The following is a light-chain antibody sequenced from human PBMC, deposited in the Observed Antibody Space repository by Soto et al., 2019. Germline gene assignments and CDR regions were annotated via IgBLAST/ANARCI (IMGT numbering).Light chain of an antibody. CDR1: QGISNY. Sequence: DIQMTQSPSSLSASVGDRVTITCRASQGISNYLAWYQQKPGKVPKLLIYAASTLQSGVPSRFSGSGSGTDFTLTISSLQPEVVATYYCQKYNSALGWTFGQGTKVEIK. CDR3: QKYNSALGWT. CDR2: AAS. V-gene: IGKV1-27*01. J-gene: IGKJ1*01.